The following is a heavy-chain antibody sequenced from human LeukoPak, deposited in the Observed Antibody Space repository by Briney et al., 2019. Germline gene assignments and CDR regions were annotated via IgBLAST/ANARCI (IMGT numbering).Heavy chain of an antibody. D-gene: IGHD3-10*01. J-gene: IGHJ6*02. CDR3: AKDLITMVRGSAMDV. CDR2: ISGSGYST. Sequence: GGSLRLSCAASGFTFNNYAMTWVRQTPGKGLEWVSVISGSGYSTYYADSVKGRFTISRDDSKNTLYLQMNSLRAEDTAIYYCAKDLITMVRGSAMDVWGQGTTVTVSS. V-gene: IGHV3-23*01. CDR1: GFTFNNYA.